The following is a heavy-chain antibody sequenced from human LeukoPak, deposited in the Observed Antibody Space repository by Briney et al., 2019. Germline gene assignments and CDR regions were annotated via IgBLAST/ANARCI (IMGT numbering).Heavy chain of an antibody. Sequence: GGSLRLSCAASGFTFSNYAMSWVRQAPGKGLEWVSATSGRGDYTYYADSVKGRFAISRDNSKNTVYLQMNSLRVEDTAVYYCAKDPQGNRSDWFIRYFDLWGQGTLVSVSS. CDR3: AKDPQGNRSDWFIRYFDL. CDR1: GFTFSNYA. CDR2: TSGRGDYT. V-gene: IGHV3-23*01. J-gene: IGHJ5*02. D-gene: IGHD3-9*01.